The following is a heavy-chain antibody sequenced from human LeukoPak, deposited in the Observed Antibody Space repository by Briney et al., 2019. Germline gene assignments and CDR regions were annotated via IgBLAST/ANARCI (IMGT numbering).Heavy chain of an antibody. CDR3: ARDWVGSGYYYMDV. CDR2: IYHSGST. J-gene: IGHJ6*03. CDR1: GYSISSGYY. D-gene: IGHD3-10*01. V-gene: IGHV4-38-2*02. Sequence: SETLSLTCTVSGYSISSGYYWGWIRQPPGKGLEWIGSIYHSGSTYYNPPLKSRVTISVDTSKNQFSLKLSSVTAADTAVYYCARDWVGSGYYYMDVWGKGTTVTVSS.